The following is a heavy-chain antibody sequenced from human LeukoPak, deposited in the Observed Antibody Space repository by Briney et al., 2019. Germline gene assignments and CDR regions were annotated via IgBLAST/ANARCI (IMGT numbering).Heavy chain of an antibody. CDR3: ARGTGFYDSSGHYYWGYFDS. Sequence: PSGTLSLTCTVSGGSITSYYWSWIRQPAGKGLEWIGRFYTSGNTNYNPSLKSRVTMSVDTSKNQFSLKLSSVTAADTAIYYCARGTGFYDSSGHYYWGYFDSWGQGTLVPVSS. D-gene: IGHD3-22*01. J-gene: IGHJ4*02. CDR1: GGSITSYY. CDR2: FYTSGNT. V-gene: IGHV4-4*07.